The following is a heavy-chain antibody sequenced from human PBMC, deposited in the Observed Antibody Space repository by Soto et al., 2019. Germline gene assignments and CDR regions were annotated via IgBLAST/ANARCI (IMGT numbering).Heavy chain of an antibody. J-gene: IGHJ4*02. CDR2: ISVTAGTT. CDR1: GLTFSYYA. Sequence: GGSRRRSWAASGLTFSYYAMTGVRQAPGKGLEWVSSISVTAGTTYYAGSVKGRFTISRDNSKNTLYLHMNSLRAEDTAIYSCAKTAERWELSYCFDLWGQGTLVTVSS. V-gene: IGHV3-23*01. D-gene: IGHD1-26*01. CDR3: AKTAERWELSYCFDL.